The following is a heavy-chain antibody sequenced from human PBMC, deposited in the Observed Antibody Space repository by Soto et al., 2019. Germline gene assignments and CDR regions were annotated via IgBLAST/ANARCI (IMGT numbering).Heavy chain of an antibody. CDR3: ARQGYGGNSCVFGWFDP. V-gene: IGHV4-59*01. CDR1: GGSISSYY. CDR2: IYYSGST. Sequence: SETLSLTCTVSGGSISSYYWSWIRQPPGKGLEWIGYIYYSGSTNYNPSLKSRVTISVDTSKNQFSLKLSSVTAADTAVYYCARQGYGGNSCVFGWFDPWGQGTLVTVSS. D-gene: IGHD4-17*01. J-gene: IGHJ5*02.